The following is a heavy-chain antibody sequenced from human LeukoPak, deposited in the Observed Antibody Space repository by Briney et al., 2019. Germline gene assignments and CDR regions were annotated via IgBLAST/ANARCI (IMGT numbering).Heavy chain of an antibody. D-gene: IGHD3-10*01. Sequence: SETLSLTCTVSGDSISSSTYYWGWIRQPPGTGLEWIGSFYYSGSTYYNPSLKSRVTISVGTSKNQFSLKLSSVTAADTAVYYCARDIFRGVPHYWGQGTLVTVSS. V-gene: IGHV4-39*07. J-gene: IGHJ4*02. CDR3: ARDIFRGVPHY. CDR1: GDSISSSTYY. CDR2: FYYSGST.